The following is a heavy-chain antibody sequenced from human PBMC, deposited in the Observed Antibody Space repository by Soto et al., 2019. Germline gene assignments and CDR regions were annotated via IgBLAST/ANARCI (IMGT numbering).Heavy chain of an antibody. V-gene: IGHV3-30-3*01. CDR1: GFTFSSYA. CDR2: ISYDGNNK. D-gene: IGHD2-15*01. J-gene: IGHJ6*02. CDR3: ARAGCDGGSCYTLVGLRYGMDV. Sequence: QVQLVESGGGVVQPGRSLRLSCAASGFTFSSYALHWVRQAPAKGLEWVAVISYDGNNKYYADSVKGRFTISRDNSKNTLYLQMNSLRAEDTAVYYCARAGCDGGSCYTLVGLRYGMDVWGQGTTVTVSS.